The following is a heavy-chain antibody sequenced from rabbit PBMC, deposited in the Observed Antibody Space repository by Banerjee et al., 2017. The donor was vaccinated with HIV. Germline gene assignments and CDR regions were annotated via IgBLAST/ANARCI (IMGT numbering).Heavy chain of an antibody. J-gene: IGHJ4*01. CDR1: GFSFSSGYY. V-gene: IGHV1S40*01. D-gene: IGHD1-1*01. Sequence: QSLEESGGGLVKPGASLTLTCKASGFSFSSGYYMCWVRQAPGKGLEWIACIDGGSSGSTYYASWAKGRFTISRTSSTTATLQMTSLTAADTATYFCARDRDGSGYGLWGPGTLVTVS. CDR2: IDGGSSGST. CDR3: ARDRDGSGYGL.